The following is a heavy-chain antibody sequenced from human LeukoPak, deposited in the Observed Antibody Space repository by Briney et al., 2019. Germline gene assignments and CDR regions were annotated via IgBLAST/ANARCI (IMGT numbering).Heavy chain of an antibody. CDR3: ARTYYDLRNAFDI. Sequence: GESLKISCKGTGYSFTSYWIGWVRQMPGKGLEWMGIIYPGDSDTRYSPSFQGQVTISADKSISTAYLQWSSLKASDTAMYYCARTYYDLRNAFDIWGQGTMVTVSS. J-gene: IGHJ3*02. V-gene: IGHV5-51*01. CDR1: GYSFTSYW. CDR2: IYPGDSDT. D-gene: IGHD3-3*01.